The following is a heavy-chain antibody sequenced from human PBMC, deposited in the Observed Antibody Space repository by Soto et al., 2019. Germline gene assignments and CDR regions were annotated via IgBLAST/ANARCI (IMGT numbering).Heavy chain of an antibody. V-gene: IGHV3-23*01. J-gene: IGHJ3*02. D-gene: IGHD6-13*01. CDR2: ISGSGGIT. CDR3: LRFSISWYDVFNI. CDR1: GFTFRSHA. Sequence: EVQLLESGGGLVQPGGSLRLSCAASGFTFRSHAMNWVRQAPGKGLEWASAISGSGGITYYADSVKGRFTISRDNSKNTLYLQMNSLRAEDTAVYYFLRFSISWYDVFNIWGQGTMVTVPS.